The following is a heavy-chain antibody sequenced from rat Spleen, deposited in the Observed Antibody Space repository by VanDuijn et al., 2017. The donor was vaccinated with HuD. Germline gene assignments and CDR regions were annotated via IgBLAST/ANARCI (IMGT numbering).Heavy chain of an antibody. CDR3: ARGDRFNPDYVMDA. CDR2: ISYEGSST. CDR1: GFTFSDYY. J-gene: IGHJ4*01. V-gene: IGHV5-22*01. D-gene: IGHD1-5*01. Sequence: EVQLVESGGDLVQPGRSLKLSCAASGFTFSDYYMAWVRQAPKKGLEWVASISYEGSSTYYGDSVKGRFTISRDNAKTTLYLQMDSLRSEDTATYYCARGDRFNPDYVMDAWGQGASDTVSS.